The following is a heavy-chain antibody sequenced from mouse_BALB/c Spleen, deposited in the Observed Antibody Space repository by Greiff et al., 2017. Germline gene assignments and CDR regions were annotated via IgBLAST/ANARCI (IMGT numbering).Heavy chain of an antibody. Sequence: DVMLVESGGGLVQPGGSLKLSCAASGFTFSSYTMSWVRQTPEKRLEWVAYISNGGGSTYYPDTVKGRFTISRDNAKNTLYLQMSSLKSEDTAMYYCARQGYGNYLDYWGQGTTLTVSS. V-gene: IGHV5-12-2*01. CDR3: ARQGYGNYLDY. CDR1: GFTFSSYT. J-gene: IGHJ2*01. CDR2: ISNGGGST. D-gene: IGHD2-1*01.